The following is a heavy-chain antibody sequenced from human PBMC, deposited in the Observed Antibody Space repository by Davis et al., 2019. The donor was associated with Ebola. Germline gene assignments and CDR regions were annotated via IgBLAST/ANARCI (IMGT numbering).Heavy chain of an antibody. CDR1: GGSVSSGSYY. CDR2: IYYSGST. V-gene: IGHV4-61*01. J-gene: IGHJ4*02. CDR3: ARGAQYDFWSGYQHYFDY. Sequence: SETLSLTCTVSGGSVSSGSYYWSWIRQPPGKGLEWIGYIYYSGSTNYNPSLKSRVTISVDTSKNQFSLKLSSVTAADTAVYYCARGAQYDFWSGYQHYFDYWGQGTLVTVSS. D-gene: IGHD3-3*01.